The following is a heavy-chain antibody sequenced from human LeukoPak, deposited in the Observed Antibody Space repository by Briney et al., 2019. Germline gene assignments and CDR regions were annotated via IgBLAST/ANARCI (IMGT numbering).Heavy chain of an antibody. CDR3: AGASYDSSGVH. V-gene: IGHV4-59*01. CDR1: GGSISSYY. CDR2: IYYSGST. Sequence: SETLSLTCTVSGGSISSYYWSWIRQPPGKGLEWNGYIYYSGSTNYNPSLKSRVTISVDTSKNQFSLKLSSVTAADTAVYYCAGASYDSSGVHWGQGTLVTVSS. J-gene: IGHJ4*02. D-gene: IGHD3-22*01.